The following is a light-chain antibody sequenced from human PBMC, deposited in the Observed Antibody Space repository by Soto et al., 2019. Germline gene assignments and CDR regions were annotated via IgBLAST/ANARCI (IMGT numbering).Light chain of an antibody. J-gene: IGLJ3*02. Sequence: QSALTQPASVSGSPGQSITISCTGTNSDVGSHNFVSWYQQYPGKAPKLLIYEASKRPSGLSNRFSGSKSGNTASLTISGLQAEHEADYYCCSLTNGATWVFGGGTKVTVL. CDR1: NSDVGSHNF. CDR3: CSLTNGATWV. CDR2: EAS. V-gene: IGLV2-23*01.